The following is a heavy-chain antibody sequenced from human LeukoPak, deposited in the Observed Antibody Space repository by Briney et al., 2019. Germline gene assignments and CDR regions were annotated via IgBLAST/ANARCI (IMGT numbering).Heavy chain of an antibody. D-gene: IGHD6-13*01. CDR1: GFTFSSYS. J-gene: IGHJ4*02. Sequence: GGSLRLSCAASGFTFSSYSMNWVRQAPGKGLEWVSSISSSSSYIYYADSVKGRFTISRDNAKNSLYLQTNSLRAEDTAVYYCARLSGYSSSWYPGYWGQGTLVTVSP. CDR3: ARLSGYSSSWYPGY. CDR2: ISSSSSYI. V-gene: IGHV3-21*01.